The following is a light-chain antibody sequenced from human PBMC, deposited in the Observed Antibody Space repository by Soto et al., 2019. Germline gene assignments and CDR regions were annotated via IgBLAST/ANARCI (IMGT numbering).Light chain of an antibody. J-gene: IGLJ1*01. CDR3: SSYTGSSTLHV. V-gene: IGLV2-14*01. Sequence: QSAMTQPASVSGSPGQSITISCTGTSSDVGGYNYVSWYQQHPGKAPKLMIYDVSNRPSGVSNRFSGSKSGNTASLTISGLQAEDEAAYYCSSYTGSSTLHVFGTGTKVTVL. CDR1: SSDVGGYNY. CDR2: DVS.